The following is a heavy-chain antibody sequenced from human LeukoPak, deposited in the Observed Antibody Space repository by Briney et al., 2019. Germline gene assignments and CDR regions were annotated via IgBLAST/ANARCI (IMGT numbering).Heavy chain of an antibody. V-gene: IGHV4-34*01. CDR3: ARVGTPPYQPLGWFDP. CDR2: INHSGST. J-gene: IGHJ5*02. Sequence: KTSETLSLTCAVYGGPFSGYYWSWIRQPPGKGLEWIGEINHSGSTNYNPSLKSRVTISVDTSKNQFSLKLSSVTAADTAVYYCARVGTPPYQPLGWFDPWGQGTLVTVSS. CDR1: GGPFSGYY.